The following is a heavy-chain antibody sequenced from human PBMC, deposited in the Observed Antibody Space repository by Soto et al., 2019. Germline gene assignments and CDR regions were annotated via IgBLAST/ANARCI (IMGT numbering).Heavy chain of an antibody. D-gene: IGHD3-3*01. J-gene: IGHJ6*02. CDR2: IIPIFGTA. V-gene: IGHV1-69*01. CDR3: ARDLVEYYDFWSGSLLYGMDV. Sequence: QVQLVQSGAEVKKPGSSVKVSCKASGGTFSSYAISWVRQAPGQGLEWMGGIIPIFGTANYAQKFQGRVTITADESTSTAYMELSSLRAEDTAVYYCARDLVEYYDFWSGSLLYGMDVWGQGTTVTVSS. CDR1: GGTFSSYA.